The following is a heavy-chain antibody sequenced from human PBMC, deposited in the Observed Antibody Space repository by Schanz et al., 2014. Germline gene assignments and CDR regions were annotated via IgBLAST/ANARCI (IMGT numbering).Heavy chain of an antibody. CDR3: ARGGSGSHYRLDY. Sequence: EVHLVESGGGLVQPGGSLRLSCAASGITFSSHSFNWVRQAPGKGLEWVSYIGNGGVTIYYADSVKGRFTISRDNSKNTLYLQMNSLRAEDTGLYFCARGGSGSHYRLDYWGQGTLVTVSS. CDR2: IGNGGVTI. CDR1: GITFSSHS. V-gene: IGHV3-48*01. J-gene: IGHJ4*02. D-gene: IGHD1-26*01.